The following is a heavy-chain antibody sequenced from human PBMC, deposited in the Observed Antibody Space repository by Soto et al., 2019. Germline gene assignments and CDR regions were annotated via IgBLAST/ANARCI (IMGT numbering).Heavy chain of an antibody. D-gene: IGHD3-22*01. J-gene: IGHJ4*02. CDR3: ARGTMIVVVTTTDYFDY. Sequence: SETLSLTCSVSGGSVISGSYYWIWIRQPPGKGLEWIGYIYYSGSTNYNPSLKSRVTISVDTSKNQFSLKLSSVTAADTAVYYCARGTMIVVVTTTDYFDYWGQGTLVTSPQ. CDR2: IYYSGST. CDR1: GGSVISGSYY. V-gene: IGHV4-61*01.